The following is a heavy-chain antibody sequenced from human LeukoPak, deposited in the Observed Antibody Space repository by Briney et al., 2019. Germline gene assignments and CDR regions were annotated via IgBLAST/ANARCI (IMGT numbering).Heavy chain of an antibody. CDR3: ARVSGSYCADY. Sequence: ASVKVSCKASGYTFTSYAMHWVRQAPGQRLEWMGWINAGNGNTKYSQKFQGRVTITRDTSASTAYMERSSLRSEDTAVYYCARVSGSYCADYWGQGTLVTVSS. V-gene: IGHV1-3*01. CDR2: INAGNGNT. J-gene: IGHJ4*02. CDR1: GYTFTSYA. D-gene: IGHD1-26*01.